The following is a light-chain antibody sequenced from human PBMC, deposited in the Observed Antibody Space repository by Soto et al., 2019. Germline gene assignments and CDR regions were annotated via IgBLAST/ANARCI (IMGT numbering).Light chain of an antibody. J-gene: IGKJ4*01. CDR3: QQYNSYSLT. Sequence: DIQMTQSPSTLSASVGDRVTITCRASQSISSWLAWYQQKPGKAPKLLIYDASSLESGIPSRFSGSGSGTEFTLTISSLQPDDFATYYCQQYNSYSLTFGGGTKVEIK. CDR2: DAS. V-gene: IGKV1-5*01. CDR1: QSISSW.